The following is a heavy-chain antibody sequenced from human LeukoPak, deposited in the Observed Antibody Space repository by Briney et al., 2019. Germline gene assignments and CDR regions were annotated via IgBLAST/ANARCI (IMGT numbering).Heavy chain of an antibody. D-gene: IGHD7-27*01. CDR1: GGSISSSSYY. J-gene: IGHJ4*02. V-gene: IGHV4-39*07. Sequence: SETLSLTCTVSGGSISSSSYYWGWIRQPPGKGLEWIGSIYYSGSTYYNPSLKSRVTISVDTSKNQFSLKLRSVTAADTAVYYCARLAWGRLDYWGQGTLVTVSS. CDR2: IYYSGST. CDR3: ARLAWGRLDY.